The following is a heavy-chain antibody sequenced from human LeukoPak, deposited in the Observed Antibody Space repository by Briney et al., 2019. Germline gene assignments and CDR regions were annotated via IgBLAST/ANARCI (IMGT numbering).Heavy chain of an antibody. Sequence: SETLSLTCTVSGGSISSYYWNWMRQPPGKGLEWIGYIYYSGSTNYNPSLKSRVTISVDTSKNQFSLKLSSVTAADTAVYYCATDTSAPKSYFDYWGQGTLVTVSS. CDR1: GGSISSYY. V-gene: IGHV4-59*12. CDR3: ATDTSAPKSYFDY. D-gene: IGHD3-3*01. J-gene: IGHJ4*02. CDR2: IYYSGST.